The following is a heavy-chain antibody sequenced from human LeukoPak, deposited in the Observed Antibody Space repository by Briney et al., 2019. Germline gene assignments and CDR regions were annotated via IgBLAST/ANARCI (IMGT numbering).Heavy chain of an antibody. J-gene: IGHJ4*02. Sequence: SETLSLTCTVSGGSISITDYYWGWIRQPPGKGLEWIGTIYCSGNTYYNPSLKSRVTISVDTSKNQFSLKLSSVTAADTAVYYCARRNYDNSGYYSTFDYWGQGTLVTVSS. CDR1: GGSISITDYY. V-gene: IGHV4-39*01. CDR2: IYCSGNT. CDR3: ARRNYDNSGYYSTFDY. D-gene: IGHD3-22*01.